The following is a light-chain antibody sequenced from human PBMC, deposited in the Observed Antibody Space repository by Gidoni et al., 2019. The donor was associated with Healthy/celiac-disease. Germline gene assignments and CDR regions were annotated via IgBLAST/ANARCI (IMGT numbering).Light chain of an antibody. V-gene: IGKV3-15*01. CDR1: QSISSN. J-gene: IGKJ4*01. CDR3: QQYNNWPLT. CDR2: GAS. Sequence: EIVMTQSPATLPVPPGERATPPCRTSQSISSNLAWYQQKPGQAPRLLSYGASARATGIPARFSGSGSGTEFPLTISSQQSEDFAVYYCQQYNNWPLTFGGXTKVEIK.